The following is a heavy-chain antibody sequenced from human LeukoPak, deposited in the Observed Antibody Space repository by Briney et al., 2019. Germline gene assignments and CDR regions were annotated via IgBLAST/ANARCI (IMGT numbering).Heavy chain of an antibody. Sequence: ASLKVSCKASGYTFTSYYMHWVRQAPGQGLERMGIINPIGGSTSYAQKFQGRVTMTRDTSTSTVYMELSRLRSEDTAVYYCARDSVSSSSSRQQLIDYWGQGTLVTVSS. CDR3: ARDSVSSSSSRQQLIDY. CDR1: GYTFTSYY. D-gene: IGHD6-6*01. J-gene: IGHJ4*02. CDR2: INPIGGST. V-gene: IGHV1-46*01.